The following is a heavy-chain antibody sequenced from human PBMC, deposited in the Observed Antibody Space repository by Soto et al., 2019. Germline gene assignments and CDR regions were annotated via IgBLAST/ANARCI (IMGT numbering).Heavy chain of an antibody. CDR1: GFTFSSYA. CDR3: ARVGWTSLTFFDY. J-gene: IGHJ4*02. Sequence: PGGSLRLSCAASGFTFSSYAMHWVRQAPGKGLEWVAVISYDGSNKYYADSVKGRFTISRDNSKNTLYLQMNGLRAEDTAVYYCARVGWTSLTFFDYWGQGTLVTVSS. D-gene: IGHD4-17*01. CDR2: ISYDGSNK. V-gene: IGHV3-30-3*01.